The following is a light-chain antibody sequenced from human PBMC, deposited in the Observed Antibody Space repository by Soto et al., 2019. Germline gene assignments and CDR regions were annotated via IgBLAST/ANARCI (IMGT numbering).Light chain of an antibody. J-gene: IGKJ4*01. V-gene: IGKV3-11*01. Sequence: EIVFTQSPATLSLSPGERATLSCRASQSVSSYLAWYQQKPGQAPRLLIYDASNRATGIPARFSGSGSGTDFTLTISSLLSEDFAVYSCQQYNNWPLTFGGGTKVAIK. CDR2: DAS. CDR3: QQYNNWPLT. CDR1: QSVSSY.